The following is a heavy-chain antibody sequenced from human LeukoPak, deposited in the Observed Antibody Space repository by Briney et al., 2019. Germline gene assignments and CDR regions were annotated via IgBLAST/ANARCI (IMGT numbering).Heavy chain of an antibody. CDR3: ARVVPLGDYCTSTSCLGAFDI. D-gene: IGHD2-2*01. V-gene: IGHV3-74*01. CDR1: GFTFKNYW. Sequence: GGSLRLSCTVSGFTFKNYWMHWVRQVPGKGLVWVSRTDSGGTVSTYADSVKGRFTISRDNAKNTLYLQMNSLRAEDTAVYYCARVVPLGDYCTSTSCLGAFDIWGQGTMVTVSS. J-gene: IGHJ3*02. CDR2: TDSGGTVS.